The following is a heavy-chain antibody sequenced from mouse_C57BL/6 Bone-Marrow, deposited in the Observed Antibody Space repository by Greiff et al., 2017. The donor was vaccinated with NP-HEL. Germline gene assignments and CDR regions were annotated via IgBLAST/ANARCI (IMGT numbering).Heavy chain of an antibody. V-gene: IGHV7-3*01. Sequence: EVKVVESGGGLVQPGGSLSLSCAASGFTFTDYYMSWVRQPPGKALEWLGFIRNKANGYTTEYSASVKGRFTISRDNSQIILYLQMNALRAEDSATYYCARYIRPRYWYFDVWGTGTTVTVSS. CDR3: ARYIRPRYWYFDV. CDR2: IRNKANGYTT. J-gene: IGHJ1*03. CDR1: GFTFTDYY.